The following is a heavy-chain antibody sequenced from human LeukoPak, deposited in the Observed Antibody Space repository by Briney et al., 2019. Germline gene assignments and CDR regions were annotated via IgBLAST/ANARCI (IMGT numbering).Heavy chain of an antibody. CDR2: IYHSGST. CDR1: GGSISSGGYS. Sequence: TXSLTCAVSGGSISSGGYSWSWIRQPPGKGLEWIGYIYHSGSTYYNPSLKSRVTISVDRSKNQFSLKLSSVTAADTAVYYCAREGYTSGWYKTDYWGQGTLVTVSS. D-gene: IGHD6-19*01. V-gene: IGHV4-30-2*01. J-gene: IGHJ4*02. CDR3: AREGYTSGWYKTDY.